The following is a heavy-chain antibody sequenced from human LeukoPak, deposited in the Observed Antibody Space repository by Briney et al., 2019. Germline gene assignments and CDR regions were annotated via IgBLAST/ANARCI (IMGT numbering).Heavy chain of an antibody. J-gene: IGHJ4*02. CDR2: IYSGGST. V-gene: IGHV3-66*01. Sequence: GGSLRLSCAASGFTVSSNYMNWVRQAPGKGLEWVSVIYSGGSTYYADSVKGRFTISRDNSKNTLYLQMNSLRVEDTAVYYCARDLAWGAFDYWGQGTLVTVSS. CDR3: ARDLAWGAFDY. CDR1: GFTVSSNY. D-gene: IGHD7-27*01.